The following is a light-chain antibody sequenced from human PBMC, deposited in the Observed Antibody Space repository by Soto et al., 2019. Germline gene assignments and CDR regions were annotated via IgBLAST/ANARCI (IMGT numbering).Light chain of an antibody. CDR2: DVS. CDR1: SSDVGGYNL. Sequence: QSALTQPRSVSGSPGQSVTISCTGTSSDVGGYNLVSWYQQHPGKAPKLMIYDVSKRPSGVPDRFSGSKSANTASLTISGLQAEDEADYYCYSYAGSYTFYVFGTGTKLTVL. V-gene: IGLV2-11*01. J-gene: IGLJ1*01. CDR3: YSYAGSYTFYV.